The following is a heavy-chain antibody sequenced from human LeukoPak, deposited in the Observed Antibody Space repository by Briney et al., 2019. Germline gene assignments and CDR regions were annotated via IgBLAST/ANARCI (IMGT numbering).Heavy chain of an antibody. J-gene: IGHJ4*02. Sequence: SETLSLTCTVSGGSISSYYWSWIRQPPGKGLEWIGYIYYSGSTNYNPSLKSRVTISVDTSKNQFSLKLSSVTAADTAVYYCARASGSDSTLIFDYWGQGTLVTVSS. CDR1: GGSISSYY. CDR3: ARASGSDSTLIFDY. CDR2: IYYSGST. D-gene: IGHD1-26*01. V-gene: IGHV4-59*08.